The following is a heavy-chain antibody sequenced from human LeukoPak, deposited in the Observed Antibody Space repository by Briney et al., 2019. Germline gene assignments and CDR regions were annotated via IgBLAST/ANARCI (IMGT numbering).Heavy chain of an antibody. CDR3: ARVNVCPRCHFDY. J-gene: IGHJ4*02. V-gene: IGHV3-74*01. CDR1: GFNFSNYW. D-gene: IGHD3-16*01. CDR2: ISTDGSSA. Sequence: GGSLRLSCTASGFNFSNYWMHWVRQAPGKGLVWVSRISTDGSSAIYADSVKGRFTISRDNAKNTLYLQMNSLRAEDTAVYYCARVNVCPRCHFDYWGQGTLVTVSS.